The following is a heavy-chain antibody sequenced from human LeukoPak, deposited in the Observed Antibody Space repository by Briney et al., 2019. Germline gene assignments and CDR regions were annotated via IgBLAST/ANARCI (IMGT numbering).Heavy chain of an antibody. CDR1: GFTFSSYS. D-gene: IGHD1-26*01. Sequence: GGSLRLSCAASGFTFSSYSMNWVRQAPGKGLEWVSSISSSSSYIYYADSVKGRFTISRDNAKNSLYLQMNSLRAEDTAVYYCARGGLGGSYNDYWGQGTLVTVSS. CDR3: ARGGLGGSYNDY. CDR2: ISSSSSYI. V-gene: IGHV3-21*01. J-gene: IGHJ4*02.